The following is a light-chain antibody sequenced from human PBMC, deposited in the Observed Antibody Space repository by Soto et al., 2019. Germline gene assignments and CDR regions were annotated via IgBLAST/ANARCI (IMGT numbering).Light chain of an antibody. CDR2: EVN. V-gene: IGLV2-14*01. J-gene: IGLJ3*02. CDR3: SSYTSRITWV. Sequence: QSAPTQPASVSGSPGQSITISCTGSSSDVGGYNYVSWFQQHPGKAPKLLIYEVNNRPSGISNRFSGSKSGHTASLTIFGLQAEDEADYYCSSYTSRITWVFGGGTKLTVL. CDR1: SSDVGGYNY.